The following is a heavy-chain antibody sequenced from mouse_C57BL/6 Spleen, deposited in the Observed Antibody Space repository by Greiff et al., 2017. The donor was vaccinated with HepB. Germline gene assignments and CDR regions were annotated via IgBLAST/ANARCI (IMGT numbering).Heavy chain of an antibody. CDR1: GYTFTDYN. J-gene: IGHJ3*01. V-gene: IGHV1-22*01. Sequence: DVKLQESGPELVKPGASVKMSCKASGYTFTDYNMHWVKQSHGKSLEWIGYINPNNGGTSYNQKFKGKATLTVNKSSSTAYMELRSLTSEDSAVYYCARSQNYSPAWFAYWGQGTLVTVSA. CDR2: INPNNGGT. D-gene: IGHD2-12*01. CDR3: ARSQNYSPAWFAY.